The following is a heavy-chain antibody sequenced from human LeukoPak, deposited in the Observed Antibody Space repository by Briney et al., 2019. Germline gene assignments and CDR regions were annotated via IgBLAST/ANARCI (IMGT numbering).Heavy chain of an antibody. V-gene: IGHV4-39*01. CDR2: IYYSGST. CDR3: AGLTYRRWRCDY. J-gene: IGHJ4*02. D-gene: IGHD1-26*01. CDR1: GGSISSSSYY. Sequence: PSETLSLTCTVSGGSISSSSYYWGWIRQPPGKGLEWIGSIYYSGSTYYNPSLKSRVTISVDTSKNQFSLKLSSVTAADTAVYYCAGLTYRRWRCDYWGQGTLVTVSS.